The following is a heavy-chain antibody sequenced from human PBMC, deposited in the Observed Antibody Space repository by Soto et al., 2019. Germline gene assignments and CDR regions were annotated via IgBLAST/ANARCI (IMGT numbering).Heavy chain of an antibody. J-gene: IGHJ4*02. Sequence: QITLNESGPTPVIPRQTLTLTCTFSGFSLTTSGVGVGWIRQSPGKAPEWLALIYWDDDKRYSPSLKSRLTITKDTSKNQVVLTMADLDPADTATYYCAHRVLRTVFGLVTTTAIYFDFWGQGTPVAVSS. CDR3: AHRVLRTVFGLVTTTAIYFDF. D-gene: IGHD3-3*01. V-gene: IGHV2-5*02. CDR2: IYWDDDK. CDR1: GFSLTTSGVG.